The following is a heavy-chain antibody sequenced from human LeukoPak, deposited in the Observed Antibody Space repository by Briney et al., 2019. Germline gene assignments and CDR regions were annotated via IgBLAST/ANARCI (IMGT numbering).Heavy chain of an antibody. Sequence: SETLSLTCTVSGGSISSSSYYWGWIRQPPGKGLEWIGSIYYSGSTYYNPSLKSRVTISVDTSKNQFSLKLSSVTAADTAVYYCAREGGWTYDFWSGDHYCYYMDVWGKGTTVTVSS. CDR3: AREGGWTYDFWSGDHYCYYMDV. CDR2: IYYSGST. V-gene: IGHV4-39*07. J-gene: IGHJ6*03. CDR1: GGSISSSSYY. D-gene: IGHD3-3*01.